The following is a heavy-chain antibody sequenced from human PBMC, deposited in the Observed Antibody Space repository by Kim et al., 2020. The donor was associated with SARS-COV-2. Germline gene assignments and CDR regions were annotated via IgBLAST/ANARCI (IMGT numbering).Heavy chain of an antibody. CDR1: GFTFSSYG. V-gene: IGHV3-30*18. D-gene: IGHD3-3*01. Sequence: GGSLRLSCAASGFTFSSYGMHWVRQAPGKGLEWVAVISYDGSNKYYADSVKGRFTISRDNSKNTLYLQMNSLRAEDTAVYYCAKDSVNYDFWSGYVYYYYGMDVWGQGTTVTVSS. J-gene: IGHJ6*02. CDR2: ISYDGSNK. CDR3: AKDSVNYDFWSGYVYYYYGMDV.